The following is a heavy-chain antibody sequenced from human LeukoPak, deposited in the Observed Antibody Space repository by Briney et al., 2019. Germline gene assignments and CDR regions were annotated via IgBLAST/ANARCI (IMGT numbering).Heavy chain of an antibody. J-gene: IGHJ4*02. CDR3: ARYCTFRTCSGTKFDS. V-gene: IGHV3-74*01. CDR2: LNSDGSST. Sequence: GGSLRLSCAASGFTFCSYWMHWVPHAPGKGLVWVSLLNSDGSSTSYADSVRGRFTISRDTAKNSLYLQMYSLTAEDTALYYCARYCTFRTCSGTKFDSWGPGTQVTVSS. CDR1: GFTFCSYW. D-gene: IGHD1-1*01.